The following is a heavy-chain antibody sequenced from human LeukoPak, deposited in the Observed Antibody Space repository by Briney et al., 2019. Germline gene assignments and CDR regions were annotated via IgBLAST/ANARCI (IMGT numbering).Heavy chain of an antibody. CDR1: GFTFSSYG. Sequence: PGGSLRLSCAASGFTFSSYGMHWVRQAPGKGLEWVSVISYDGSNKYYADSVKGRFTISRDNSKNTLYLLMNSLRAEDTAVYYCAKDLGYYYDSSMDVWGQGTTVTVSS. J-gene: IGHJ6*02. CDR3: AKDLGYYYDSSMDV. V-gene: IGHV3-30*18. D-gene: IGHD3-22*01. CDR2: ISYDGSNK.